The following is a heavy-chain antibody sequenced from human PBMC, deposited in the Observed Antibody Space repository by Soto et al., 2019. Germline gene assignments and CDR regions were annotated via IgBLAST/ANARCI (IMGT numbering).Heavy chain of an antibody. J-gene: IGHJ4*02. Sequence: SVQVSCKASGGTFSSYTISWVRQAPGQGLEWMGRIIPILGIANYAQKFQGRVTITADESTSTAYMELSSLRSEDTAVYYCARGRPGAGEFDYRGQGTLVTVSS. D-gene: IGHD3-10*01. CDR2: IIPILGIA. V-gene: IGHV1-69*02. CDR1: GGTFSSYT. CDR3: ARGRPGAGEFDY.